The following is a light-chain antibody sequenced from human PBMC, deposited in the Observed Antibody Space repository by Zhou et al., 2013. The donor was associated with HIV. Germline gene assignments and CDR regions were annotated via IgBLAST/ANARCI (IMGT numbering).Light chain of an antibody. Sequence: DIQMTQSPSSVSASVGDRVTISCRASQGIGSWLAWFQQKPGKAPKLLIFAASSLQSGVPSRFSGGGSGTDFTLTISSLQPEDFATYYCHQSYSTPQTFGPGTKVHIK. CDR1: QGIGSW. CDR2: AAS. CDR3: HQSYSTPQT. J-gene: IGKJ3*01. V-gene: IGKV1-12*01.